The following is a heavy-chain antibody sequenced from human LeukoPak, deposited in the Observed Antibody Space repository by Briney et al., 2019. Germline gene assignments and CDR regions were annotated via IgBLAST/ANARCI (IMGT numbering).Heavy chain of an antibody. CDR1: GFTFNTYW. Sequence: PGGSLRLSCAASGFTFNTYWMHWVRQAPGQGLEWVSGISGSGSSTYYADSVKGRFTISRGSSKNTLYLQMNSLRAEDTAIYYCARSIITNFYFDYWGQGTLVTVS. CDR2: ISGSGSST. V-gene: IGHV3-23*01. J-gene: IGHJ4*02. CDR3: ARSIITNFYFDY. D-gene: IGHD6-6*01.